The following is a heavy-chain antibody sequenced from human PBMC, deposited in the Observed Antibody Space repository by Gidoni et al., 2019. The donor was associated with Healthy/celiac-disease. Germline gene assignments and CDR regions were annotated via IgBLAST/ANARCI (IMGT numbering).Heavy chain of an antibody. CDR1: GFTFDDYG. CDR3: ARDVTPIFIAAAGWRPNWFDP. Sequence: EVQLVESGGGVVRPGGSLRLSCAASGFTFDDYGMSWFRQAPGKGLEWVSGINWNGGTTGYADSVKGRFTIARDNAKNSLYLQMNSLRAEDTALYYCARDVTPIFIAAAGWRPNWFDPWGQGTLVTVSS. CDR2: INWNGGTT. D-gene: IGHD6-13*01. J-gene: IGHJ5*02. V-gene: IGHV3-20*04.